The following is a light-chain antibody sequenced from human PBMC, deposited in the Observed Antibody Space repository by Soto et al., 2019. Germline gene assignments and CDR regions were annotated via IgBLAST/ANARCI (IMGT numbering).Light chain of an antibody. CDR2: DAS. V-gene: IGKV3-20*01. J-gene: IGKJ1*01. CDR1: QSVSSND. CDR3: QQSYSTPRT. Sequence: EIVLTQSPGPLSLSPGERATLSCRASQSVSSNDFAWYQQKPGQAPRLIIYDASTRATGIPARFSGSGSGTDCTLTISSLQPEDVATYYCQQSYSTPRTFGQGNKVDIK.